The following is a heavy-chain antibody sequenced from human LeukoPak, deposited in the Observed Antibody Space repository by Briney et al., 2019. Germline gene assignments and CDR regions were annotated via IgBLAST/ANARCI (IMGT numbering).Heavy chain of an antibody. D-gene: IGHD5-18*01. Sequence: PGGSLRLSCAASGFTFSSYSMNWVRQAPGKGLEWVSYISGSSSTIYYADSVRGRFTISRDNARNSPYLQMNSLRAEDTAVYYCARERGYSYGYSDYWGQGTLVTVSS. CDR2: ISGSSSTI. J-gene: IGHJ4*02. CDR3: ARERGYSYGYSDY. CDR1: GFTFSSYS. V-gene: IGHV3-48*01.